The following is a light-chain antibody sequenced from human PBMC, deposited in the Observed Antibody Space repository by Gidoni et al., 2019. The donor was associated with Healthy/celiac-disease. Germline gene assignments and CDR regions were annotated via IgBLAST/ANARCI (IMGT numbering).Light chain of an antibody. CDR2: AAS. CDR3: QEYNSALLLT. J-gene: IGKJ4*01. Sequence: DIQMTQSPSSLSASVGDRVTITCRASKGISNYLAWYQQKPGKVPKLLIYAASTLQSGVPSRFSGSGSGTDFTLTISSLQPEDVATYYCQEYNSALLLTFGGGTKVEIK. V-gene: IGKV1-27*01. CDR1: KGISNY.